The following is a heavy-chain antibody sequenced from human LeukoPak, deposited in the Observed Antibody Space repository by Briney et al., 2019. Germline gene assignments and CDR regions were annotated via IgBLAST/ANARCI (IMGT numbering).Heavy chain of an antibody. D-gene: IGHD6-25*01. Sequence: SETLSLTCTVSGGSISSYYWSWIRQPPGKGLEWIGYIYYSGSTNYNPSLKSRVTISVDTSKNQFSLKLSSVTAADTAVYYCASAPPGSETGFGLDYWDQGTLVTVSS. CDR2: IYYSGST. V-gene: IGHV4-59*01. CDR1: GGSISSYY. J-gene: IGHJ4*02. CDR3: ASAPPGSETGFGLDY.